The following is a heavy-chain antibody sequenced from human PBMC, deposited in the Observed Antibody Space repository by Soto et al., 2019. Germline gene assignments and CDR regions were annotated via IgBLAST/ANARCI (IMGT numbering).Heavy chain of an antibody. CDR2: IYPGDSDT. CDR3: ARHRRMTTDGSYGLDV. V-gene: IGHV5-51*01. Sequence: GESLKISCKGFEYSFTANWIGWVRQMPGKGLEWMGIIYPGDSDTRYSPSFQGQVTISVDKSISTAYLQWSSLKASDTAMYYCARHRRMTTDGSYGLDVWGQGPTVTVSS. CDR1: EYSFTANW. J-gene: IGHJ6*02. D-gene: IGHD1-1*01.